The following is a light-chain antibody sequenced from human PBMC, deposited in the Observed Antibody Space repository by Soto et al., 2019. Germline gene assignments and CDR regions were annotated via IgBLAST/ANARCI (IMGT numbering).Light chain of an antibody. CDR2: DAS. J-gene: IGKJ4*01. CDR1: QTVSRN. Sequence: EVVMTQSPATLSVSLGESATLSCRASQTVSRNVAWYQQGPGQAPRLLFYDASTRATGTPDRFSATGSGTEFTLTISSLQSEDFALYCCHQYNNWPLTFXGGTKVDIK. V-gene: IGKV3-15*01. CDR3: HQYNNWPLT.